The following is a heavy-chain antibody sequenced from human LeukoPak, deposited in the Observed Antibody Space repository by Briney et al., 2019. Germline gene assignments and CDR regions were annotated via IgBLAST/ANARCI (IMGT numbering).Heavy chain of an antibody. CDR3: AKARGGYGGPFDY. V-gene: IGHV3-23*01. CDR1: RFTFSSYA. J-gene: IGHJ4*02. CDR2: ISGSGGST. D-gene: IGHD3-22*01. Sequence: GGSLRLSCAASRFTFSSYAMSWVRQAPGRGLEWLSAISGSGGSTYYADSVKGRFTISRDNSKNTLYLQMNSLRAEDTAVYYCAKARGGYGGPFDYWGQGIPVTVSS.